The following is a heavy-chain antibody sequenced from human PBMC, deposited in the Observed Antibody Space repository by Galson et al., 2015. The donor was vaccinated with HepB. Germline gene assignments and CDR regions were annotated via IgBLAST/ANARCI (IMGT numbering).Heavy chain of an antibody. CDR1: RFTLSNYA. V-gene: IGHV3-23*01. CDR2: ITESGHNT. CDR3: AISATRWGGDS. J-gene: IGHJ4*02. D-gene: IGHD3-16*01. Sequence: SLRLSCAASRFTLSNYAMSWVRQAPGKGLAWVSSITESGHNTYYAESVKGRFTISRDTSKNTLFLQMNSLRGEDTAVYYCAISATRWGGDSWGQGTLVTVFS.